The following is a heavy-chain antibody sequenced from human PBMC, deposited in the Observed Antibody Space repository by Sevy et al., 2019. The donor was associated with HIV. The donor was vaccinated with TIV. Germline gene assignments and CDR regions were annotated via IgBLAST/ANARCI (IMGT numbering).Heavy chain of an antibody. CDR3: ASSFYDILTGYYKKADAFDI. D-gene: IGHD3-9*01. CDR2: MNPNSGNT. CDR1: GYTFTSYD. V-gene: IGHV1-8*01. J-gene: IGHJ3*02. Sequence: ASVKVSCKASGYTFTSYDINWVRQATGQGLEWMGWMNPNSGNTGYAQKFQGRATMTRNTSISTAYMELSSLRSEDTAVYYCASSFYDILTGYYKKADAFDIWGQGTMVTVSS.